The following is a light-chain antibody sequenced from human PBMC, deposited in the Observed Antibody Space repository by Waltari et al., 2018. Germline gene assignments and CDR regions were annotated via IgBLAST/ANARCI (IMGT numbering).Light chain of an antibody. V-gene: IGLV1-40*01. CDR1: SSNIGAGYD. CDR3: QSFDSSLRTSV. Sequence: QSVLTQPPSVSGAPGQRVTLSCTGSSSNIGAGYDVHWYQQIPGTAPKLLIYGNKNRPSGVPDRFSGSQSGTSASLAITGLQAEDEADYYCQSFDSSLRTSVFGGGSRLPVL. CDR2: GNK. J-gene: IGLJ3*02.